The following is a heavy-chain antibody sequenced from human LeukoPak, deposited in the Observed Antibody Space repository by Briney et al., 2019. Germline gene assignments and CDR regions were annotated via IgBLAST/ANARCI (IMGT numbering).Heavy chain of an antibody. D-gene: IGHD1-1*01. V-gene: IGHV3-48*03. Sequence: SGGSLRLSCAASGFTFSSYEMNWVRRAPGKGLEWVSYISSSGSTIYYADSVKGRFTISRDNAKNSLCLQMNSLRVEDTAVYYCARDVLWRTGTTLFDYWGRGTLVTISS. CDR1: GFTFSSYE. CDR3: ARDVLWRTGTTLFDY. CDR2: ISSSGSTI. J-gene: IGHJ4*02.